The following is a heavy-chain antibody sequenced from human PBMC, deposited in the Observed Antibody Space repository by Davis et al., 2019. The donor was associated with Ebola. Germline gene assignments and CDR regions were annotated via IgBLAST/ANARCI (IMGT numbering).Heavy chain of an antibody. CDR1: GGSLSGYC. J-gene: IGHJ4*02. V-gene: IGHV4-34*01. CDR2: INHSGRT. Sequence: PSETLSLTCAVYGGSLSGYCWSWIRQPPGKGLEWIGEINHSGRTNYKSSLKSRVTISVDTSKKQLSLKLTSVTAADTAMYYCSERGSSVWGQGTLVTVSS. D-gene: IGHD3-10*01. CDR3: SERGSSV.